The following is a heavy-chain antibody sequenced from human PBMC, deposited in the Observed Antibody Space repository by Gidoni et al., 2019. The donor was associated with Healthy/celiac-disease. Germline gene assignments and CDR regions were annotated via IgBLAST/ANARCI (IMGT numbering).Heavy chain of an antibody. CDR3: ARGYSLAARFGEFDY. CDR1: GGSFSGYY. D-gene: IGHD6-6*01. V-gene: IGHV4-34*01. Sequence: QVQLQQWGAGLLKPSETLSLTCAVYGGSFSGYYWSWIRQPPGKGLEWIGEINHSGSTNYNPSLKSRVTISVDTSKNQFSLKLSSVTAADTAVYYCARGYSLAARFGEFDYWGQGTLVTVSS. CDR2: INHSGST. J-gene: IGHJ4*02.